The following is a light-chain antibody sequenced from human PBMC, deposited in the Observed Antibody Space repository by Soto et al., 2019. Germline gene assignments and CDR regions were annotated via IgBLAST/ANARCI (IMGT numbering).Light chain of an antibody. J-gene: IGKJ4*01. CDR3: QQYENYPLT. Sequence: NQITQSSSTLSSSVGDRVTITCLASQSINIWLAWYQQKPGKAPKLLIYDSSTLKSGAPSRFSGRGSGTEFTLTINSLQPDDFATYYCQQYENYPLTFGGGTKVDIK. CDR1: QSINIW. CDR2: DSS. V-gene: IGKV1-5*01.